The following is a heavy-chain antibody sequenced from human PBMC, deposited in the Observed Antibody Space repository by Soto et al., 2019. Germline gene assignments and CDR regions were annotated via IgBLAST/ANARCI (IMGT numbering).Heavy chain of an antibody. D-gene: IGHD2-15*01. Sequence: GGSLRLSCVVSGFTFSSYAMSWVRQAPGKGLEWVSAISGSGGSTYYADSVKGRFTISRDNSKNTLYLQMNSLRAEDTAVYYCAKTPQVVFYDYWGQGTLVTVSS. J-gene: IGHJ4*02. CDR3: AKTPQVVFYDY. V-gene: IGHV3-23*01. CDR1: GFTFSSYA. CDR2: ISGSGGST.